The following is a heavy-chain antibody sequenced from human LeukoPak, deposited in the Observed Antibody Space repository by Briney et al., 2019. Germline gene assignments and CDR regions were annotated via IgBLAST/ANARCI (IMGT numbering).Heavy chain of an antibody. CDR2: IYVSGGST. Sequence: PGESLRLSCAASGFTFSKYAMTWVRQAPGKGLEWVSGIYVSGGSTNYGESVKGRFTSSRDNSKYTLYLQMNSLRAEDTAVYYCAKSNYFDSGGYYFFDNWGQGTLVTVS. J-gene: IGHJ4*02. CDR3: AKSNYFDSGGYYFFDN. CDR1: GFTFSKYA. V-gene: IGHV3-23*01. D-gene: IGHD3-22*01.